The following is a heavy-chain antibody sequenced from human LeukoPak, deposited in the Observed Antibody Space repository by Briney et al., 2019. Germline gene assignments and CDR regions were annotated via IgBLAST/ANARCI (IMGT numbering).Heavy chain of an antibody. Sequence: PSETLSITCTASAGSISSYYWSWIRRPPGKGLEWFGSIYYSGSTNYNPSLKSRVTISVDTSKNQFSLKLSSVTAADTAVYYCARSTYYYDSSGYYFDYWGQGTLVTVSS. D-gene: IGHD3-22*01. CDR3: ARSTYYYDSSGYYFDY. CDR2: IYYSGST. CDR1: AGSISSYY. J-gene: IGHJ4*02. V-gene: IGHV4-59*12.